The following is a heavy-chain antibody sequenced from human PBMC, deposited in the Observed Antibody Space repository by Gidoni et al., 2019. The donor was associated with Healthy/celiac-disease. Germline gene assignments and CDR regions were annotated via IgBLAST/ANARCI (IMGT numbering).Heavy chain of an antibody. Sequence: QVQLQESGPGLVKPSQTLSLTCTVSGGSISSGGYYWSWIRQHPGKGLEWSGYHYYSGSTYYNPSLKSRVTISVDTSKNQFSLKLSSVTAEETAVYYCARAGPEYCSSTSCYHGPFDYWGQGTLVTVSS. J-gene: IGHJ4*02. D-gene: IGHD2-2*01. V-gene: IGHV4-31*03. CDR2: HYYSGST. CDR1: GGSISSGGYY. CDR3: ARAGPEYCSSTSCYHGPFDY.